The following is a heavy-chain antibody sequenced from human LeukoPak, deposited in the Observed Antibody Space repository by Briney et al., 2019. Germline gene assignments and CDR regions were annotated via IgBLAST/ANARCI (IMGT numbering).Heavy chain of an antibody. Sequence: PSETLSLTCTVSGGSISSSSYYWGWIRQPPGKGLEWIGSIYYSGSTYYNPSLKSRVTISVDTSKNQFSLKLSSVTAADTAVYYCARVEPSYYFDYWGQGTLVTVSS. CDR3: ARVEPSYYFDY. V-gene: IGHV4-39*07. CDR1: GGSISSSSYY. CDR2: IYYSGST. D-gene: IGHD5-24*01. J-gene: IGHJ4*02.